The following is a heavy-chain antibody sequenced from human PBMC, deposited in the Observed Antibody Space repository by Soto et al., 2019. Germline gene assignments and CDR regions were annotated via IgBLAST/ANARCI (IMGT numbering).Heavy chain of an antibody. J-gene: IGHJ6*02. Sequence: EVQLVESGGGLVQPGGSLRLSCAASGFSFSTYSMNWVRQAPGKGLEWVSYISSRSYTIYYIESVKGRFTISRDNAKSSIYLQMNSLRDEDTAVYYCVRGGSRSVNGMDVWGQGTTVTVYS. V-gene: IGHV3-48*02. CDR2: ISSRSYTI. CDR1: GFSFSTYS. CDR3: VRGGSRSVNGMDV. D-gene: IGHD3-16*01.